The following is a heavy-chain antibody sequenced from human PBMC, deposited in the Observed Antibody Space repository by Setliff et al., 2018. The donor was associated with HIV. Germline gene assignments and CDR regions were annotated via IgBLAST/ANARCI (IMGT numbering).Heavy chain of an antibody. D-gene: IGHD6-19*01. Sequence: PSETLSLTCTVSGGSTDSGSYYWAWIRQPPGKGLEWIGSMYYTGSTYYNPSLKSRVTISIDTSTNQFSLKLNSVTAADTAMYYCARDGGSSGWYFVLGYSDYWGPGTLVTVSS. CDR1: GGSTDSGSYY. V-gene: IGHV4-39*02. CDR2: MYYTGST. CDR3: ARDGGSSGWYFVLGYSDY. J-gene: IGHJ4*02.